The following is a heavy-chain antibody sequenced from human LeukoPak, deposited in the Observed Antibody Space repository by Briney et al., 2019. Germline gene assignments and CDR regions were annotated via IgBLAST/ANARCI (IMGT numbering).Heavy chain of an antibody. CDR2: INPNSGGT. CDR3: ARDNSVGDIAWWFDP. V-gene: IGHV1-2*02. Sequence: ASVKVSCKASGYTFTGYYMHWVRQAPGQGLEWMGWINPNSGGTNYAQKFQGRVTMTRDTSISTAYMELSRLRSDDTAVYYCARDNSVGDIAWWFDPWGQGALVTVSS. J-gene: IGHJ5*02. D-gene: IGHD3-10*01. CDR1: GYTFTGYY.